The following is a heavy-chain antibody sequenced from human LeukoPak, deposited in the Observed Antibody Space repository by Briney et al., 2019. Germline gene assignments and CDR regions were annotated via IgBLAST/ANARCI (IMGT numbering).Heavy chain of an antibody. CDR1: GYTFTSNY. V-gene: IGHV1-46*01. CDR3: AREYPLFHYFDY. J-gene: IGHJ4*02. Sequence: ASVKVSCKAFGYTFTSNYMHWVRQAPGQGPEWMGVISPSGGSTTYAQKFQGRVTLTRDMSTSTDYLELSSLRSEDTAVYYCAREYPLFHYFDYWGQGTLVTVSS. D-gene: IGHD2-2*01. CDR2: ISPSGGST.